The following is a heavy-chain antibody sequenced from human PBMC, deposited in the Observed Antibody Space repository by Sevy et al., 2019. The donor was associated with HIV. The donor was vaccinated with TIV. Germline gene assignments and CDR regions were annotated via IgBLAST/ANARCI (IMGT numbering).Heavy chain of an antibody. Sequence: GGSLRLSCAGSGFTFYNYGIHWVRQAPGKGLEWVTMISYDGKNENYADSVKGRFTISRDNSKNTVYLQMNSLRPDDTAIYYGAKDRSGSWSVDYWGQGTLVTVSS. CDR2: ISYDGKNE. CDR3: AKDRSGSWSVDY. V-gene: IGHV3-30*18. D-gene: IGHD6-13*01. CDR1: GFTFYNYG. J-gene: IGHJ4*02.